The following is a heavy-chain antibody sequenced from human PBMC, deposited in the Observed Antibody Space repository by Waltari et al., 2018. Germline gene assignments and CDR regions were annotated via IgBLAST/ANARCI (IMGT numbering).Heavy chain of an antibody. Sequence: EVQLVESGGGLVQPGGSLRLSCAASGFTFSSYAMSWVRQAPGKGLKWVSAISGSGCSTYYADRVKGRFTIPRDNSKNTLYLQMNSLRAEDTAVYYCAKGVDGSYDPYYFDYWGQGTLVTVSS. D-gene: IGHD1-26*01. CDR3: AKGVDGSYDPYYFDY. CDR2: ISGSGCST. V-gene: IGHV3-23*04. CDR1: GFTFSSYA. J-gene: IGHJ4*02.